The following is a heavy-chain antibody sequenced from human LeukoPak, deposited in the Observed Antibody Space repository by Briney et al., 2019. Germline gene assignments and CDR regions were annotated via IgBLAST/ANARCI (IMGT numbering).Heavy chain of an antibody. D-gene: IGHD2-21*01. Sequence: GGSLRLSCAASGYSFSTSDMHWVRQGSGKGLEWVSSIASVGATFYAPSAKGRFTISRENAKNSLYLQMNSLRAGDTAVYYCVRGGVIGFDYWGQGILVTVSS. CDR2: IASVGAT. CDR1: GYSFSTSD. V-gene: IGHV3-13*01. J-gene: IGHJ4*02. CDR3: VRGGVIGFDY.